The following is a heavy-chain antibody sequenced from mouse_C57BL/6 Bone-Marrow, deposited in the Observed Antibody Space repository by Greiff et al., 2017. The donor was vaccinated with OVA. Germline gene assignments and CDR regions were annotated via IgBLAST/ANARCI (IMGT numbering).Heavy chain of an antibody. CDR1: GYTFTDYY. CDR2: INPNNGGT. V-gene: IGHV1-26*01. D-gene: IGHD1-1*01. J-gene: IGHJ3*01. Sequence: VQLQQSGPELVKPGASVKISCKASGYTFTDYYMNWVKQSHGKSLEWIGDINPNNGGTSYNQKFKGKATLTVDKSSSTAYMELRSLTSEDSAVYYCANHYYGSAWFAYWGQGTLVTVSA. CDR3: ANHYYGSAWFAY.